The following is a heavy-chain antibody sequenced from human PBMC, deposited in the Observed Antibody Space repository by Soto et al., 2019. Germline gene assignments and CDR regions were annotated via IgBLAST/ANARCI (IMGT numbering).Heavy chain of an antibody. CDR1: TFTFSDFG. CDR3: AKSTYCNGGSCFPQY. V-gene: IGHV3-30*18. D-gene: IGHD2-15*01. CDR2: ISYDGSDQ. Sequence: QVQVEEFGGGVVQPGRSLRLSCAGPTFTFSDFGFHWVRQAPRKGLEWVAMISYDGSDQYYGDSVQGRFTIYRDDSKNTVYLQMNSLRAEDTAMYYCAKSTYCNGGSCFPQYWGPGTLVTVSS. J-gene: IGHJ4*02.